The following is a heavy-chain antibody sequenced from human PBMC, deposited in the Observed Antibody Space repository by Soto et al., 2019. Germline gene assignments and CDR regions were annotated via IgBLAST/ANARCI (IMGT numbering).Heavy chain of an antibody. D-gene: IGHD3-3*01. Sequence: LRLSCAASGFTFSSYSRNWVRQAPGKGLEWVSYISSSSSTIYYADSVKGRFTISRDNSKNTLYLQLNSLRAEDTAVYYCARDKRDLRFLEWSYYFDYWGQGTLVTVSS. CDR2: ISSSSSTI. V-gene: IGHV3-48*01. J-gene: IGHJ4*02. CDR3: ARDKRDLRFLEWSYYFDY. CDR1: GFTFSSYS.